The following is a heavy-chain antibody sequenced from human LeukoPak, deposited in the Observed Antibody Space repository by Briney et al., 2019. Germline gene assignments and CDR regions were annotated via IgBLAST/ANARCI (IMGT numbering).Heavy chain of an antibody. CDR1: GFTFSSYS. CDR2: ISSSSSYI. Sequence: GGSLRLSCAASGFTFSSYSMNWVRQAPGKGLEWVSSISSSSSYIYYADSVKGRFTISRDNAKNSLYLQMNSLRAEDTAVYYCAREDKVATEILDYWGQGTLVTVSS. CDR3: AREDKVATEILDY. V-gene: IGHV3-21*01. D-gene: IGHD5-12*01. J-gene: IGHJ4*02.